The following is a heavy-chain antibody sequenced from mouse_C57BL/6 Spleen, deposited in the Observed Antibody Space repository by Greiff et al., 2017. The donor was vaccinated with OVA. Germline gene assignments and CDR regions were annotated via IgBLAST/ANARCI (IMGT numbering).Heavy chain of an antibody. J-gene: IGHJ1*03. Sequence: QVQLKQSGAELVRPGASVTLSCKASGYTFTDYEMHWVKQTPVHGLEWIGAIDPETGGTAYNQKFKGKAILTADKSSSTAYMELRSLTSEDSAVYYCTRWYGDYGSSAHCYFDVWGTGTTVTVSS. CDR1: GYTFTDYE. V-gene: IGHV1-15*01. CDR3: TRWYGDYGSSAHCYFDV. CDR2: IDPETGGT. D-gene: IGHD1-1*01.